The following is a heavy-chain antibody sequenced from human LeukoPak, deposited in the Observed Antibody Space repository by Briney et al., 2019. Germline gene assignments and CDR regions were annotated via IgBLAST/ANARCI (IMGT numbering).Heavy chain of an antibody. D-gene: IGHD3-10*01. Sequence: WASVKVSCKASGYTFTGYYMHWVRQAPGQGLEWMGWINPNSGGTNYAQKFQGRVTMTRDTSISTAYMELSRLRSDDTAVYYCARFPRLLWFGDSAFDIWGQGTMVTVSS. CDR1: GYTFTGYY. CDR3: ARFPRLLWFGDSAFDI. J-gene: IGHJ3*02. CDR2: INPNSGGT. V-gene: IGHV1-2*02.